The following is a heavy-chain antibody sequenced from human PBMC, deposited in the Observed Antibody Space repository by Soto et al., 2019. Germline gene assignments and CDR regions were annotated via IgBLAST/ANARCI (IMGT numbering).Heavy chain of an antibody. Sequence: QLQLQESGSGLVKPSQTLSLTCAVSGGSISSGGYSWSWIRQPPGKGLEWIGYIYHSGSTYYNPSLKGRVTRSVDRSKSQFSLKLSSVSAADTAVYDCARGMTTGTALDYWGQGTRGTVSS. D-gene: IGHD1-7*01. CDR1: GGSISSGGYS. CDR3: ARGMTTGTALDY. CDR2: IYHSGST. V-gene: IGHV4-30-2*01. J-gene: IGHJ4*02.